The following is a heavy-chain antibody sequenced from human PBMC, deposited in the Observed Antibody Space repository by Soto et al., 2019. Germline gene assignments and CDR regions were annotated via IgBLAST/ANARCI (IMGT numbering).Heavy chain of an antibody. Sequence: QVQLQQWGAGLLKPSETLSLTCAVYGGSFSGYYWSWIRQPPGKGLEWIGEFNHSGSTNYNPSLXXRXPISVDPAKNQFSLTLSSVTAADTAVYYCARVAGRYYYGMDVWGQGTTVTVSS. CDR1: GGSFSGYY. CDR2: FNHSGST. J-gene: IGHJ6*02. CDR3: ARVAGRYYYGMDV. V-gene: IGHV4-34*01.